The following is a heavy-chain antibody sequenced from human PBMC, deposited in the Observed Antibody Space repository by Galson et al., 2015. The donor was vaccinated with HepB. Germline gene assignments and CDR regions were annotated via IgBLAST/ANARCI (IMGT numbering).Heavy chain of an antibody. D-gene: IGHD4-17*01. CDR2: TFYRGST. J-gene: IGHJ3*02. CDR1: AGSISSSNYY. CDR3: ARDNYGDYNDAFDI. Sequence: SETLSLTCTVSAGSISSSNYYWGWIRQPPGKGLEWIGTTFYRGSTYYNPSLKSRVTISVDTSKNQFSLRLNSVTAADTAVYYCARDNYGDYNDAFDIWGQGTLVTVSS. V-gene: IGHV4-39*07.